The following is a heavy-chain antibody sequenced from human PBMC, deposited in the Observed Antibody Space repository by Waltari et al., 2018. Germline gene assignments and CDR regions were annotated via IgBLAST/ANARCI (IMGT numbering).Heavy chain of an antibody. V-gene: IGHV1-24*01. CDR3: ATGLADSSSYFRAFDI. CDR2: FDPEDGET. J-gene: IGHJ3*02. CDR1: GYNPTELS. D-gene: IGHD6-6*01. Sequence: QVKLVQSGAEVKKPGASEKVSCKVHGYNPTELSLPWVRQAPGKGLEWMGGFDPEDGETIYAQKFQGRVTMTEDTSTDTAYMELSSLRSEDTAVYYCATGLADSSSYFRAFDIWGQGTMVTVSS.